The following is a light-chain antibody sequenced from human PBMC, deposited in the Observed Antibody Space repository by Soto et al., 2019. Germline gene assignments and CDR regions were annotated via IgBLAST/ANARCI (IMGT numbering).Light chain of an antibody. Sequence: EIVLTQSPGILSLSPGERATLSCRASQSLSGGYLAWFQKKPGQTPRLLIYSASNRATGIPDRFSGSGSGTAFTPTISRLEPEDFVVYYWQQNGSLPITFGQGTRLEIK. CDR1: QSLSGGY. V-gene: IGKV3-20*01. J-gene: IGKJ5*01. CDR2: SAS. CDR3: QQNGSLPIT.